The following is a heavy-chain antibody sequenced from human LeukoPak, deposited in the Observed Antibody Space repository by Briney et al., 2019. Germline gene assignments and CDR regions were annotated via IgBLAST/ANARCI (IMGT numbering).Heavy chain of an antibody. CDR3: ARYPRYSSGLDY. Sequence: GASVKVSCKASGGTFSSYAISWVRQAPGQGLEWMGRIIPILGIANYAQKLQGRVTITADKSTSTGYMELSSLRSEDTAVYYCARYPRYSSGLDYWGQGTLVTVSS. D-gene: IGHD6-19*01. V-gene: IGHV1-69*04. J-gene: IGHJ4*02. CDR2: IIPILGIA. CDR1: GGTFSSYA.